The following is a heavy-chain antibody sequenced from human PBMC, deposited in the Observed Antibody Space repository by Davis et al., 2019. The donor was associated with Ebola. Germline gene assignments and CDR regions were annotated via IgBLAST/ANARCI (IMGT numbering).Heavy chain of an antibody. CDR2: MNPNSGNT. CDR1: GYTCTSYE. J-gene: IGHJ3*02. CDR3: AKDRSPAAIIGGAFDI. V-gene: IGHV1-8*03. D-gene: IGHD2-2*01. Sequence: ASVKVSCKASGYTCTSYENNWVRQATGQGLEWMGWMNPNSGNTGYAQKFQGRVTITRNTSISTAYMELSSLRSEDTAVYYCAKDRSPAAIIGGAFDIWGQGTMVTVSS.